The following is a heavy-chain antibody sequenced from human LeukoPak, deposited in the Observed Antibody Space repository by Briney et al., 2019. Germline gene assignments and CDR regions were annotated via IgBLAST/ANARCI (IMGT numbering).Heavy chain of an antibody. J-gene: IGHJ5*02. V-gene: IGHV1-2*02. D-gene: IGHD1-20*01. CDR1: GYAFTGYY. CDR2: INPNSGGT. Sequence: ASVKVSCKASGYAFTGYYMHWVRRAPGQGLEWMGWINPNSGGTNYAQKFQGRVTMTRDTSISTAYMELSRLRSDDTAVYYCARGEYNWNQYNWFDPWGQGTLVTVSS. CDR3: ARGEYNWNQYNWFDP.